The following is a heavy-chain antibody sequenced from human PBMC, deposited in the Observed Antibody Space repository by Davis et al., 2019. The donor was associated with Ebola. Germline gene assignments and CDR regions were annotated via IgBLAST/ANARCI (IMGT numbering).Heavy chain of an antibody. CDR3: ARQVAVPVAGEFYYYGMDV. J-gene: IGHJ6*02. CDR1: GDSVSSSSCY. CDR2: IYSSANT. D-gene: IGHD6-19*01. V-gene: IGHV4-39*01. Sequence: PSETLSLTCTVSGDSVSSSSCYWAWIRQSPGKGLEWIGSIYSSANTYYNPSLKSRLTISADTAKNQFSLKLTSVTAGDTAIYHCARQVAVPVAGEFYYYGMDVWGQGTTVTVS.